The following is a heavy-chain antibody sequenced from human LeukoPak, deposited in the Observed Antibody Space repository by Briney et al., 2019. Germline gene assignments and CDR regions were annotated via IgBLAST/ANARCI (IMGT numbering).Heavy chain of an antibody. V-gene: IGHV1-8*01. Sequence: ASVKVSCKASGYTFTSYDINWVRQATGQGLEWMGWMNPNSGNTGYAQEFQGRVTMTRNTSISTAYMELSSLRSEDTAVYYCATATTQYDAFDIWGQGTMVTVSS. CDR3: ATATTQYDAFDI. D-gene: IGHD5-12*01. CDR1: GYTFTSYD. CDR2: MNPNSGNT. J-gene: IGHJ3*02.